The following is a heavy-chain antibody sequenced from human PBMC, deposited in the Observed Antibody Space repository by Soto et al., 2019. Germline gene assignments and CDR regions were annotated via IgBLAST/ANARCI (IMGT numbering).Heavy chain of an antibody. D-gene: IGHD3-3*01. CDR3: ARGSTSVLTTLFGYAFDM. CDR2: ISYDGSNE. J-gene: IGHJ3*02. Sequence: QVQMEESGGGVVQPGRSLKLSCAASGFSISAYAIHWVRQAPGRGLEWVAVISYDGSNEYYAESVKGRFTISRDNSKSTLYLQMNSLRAEDTAMYYCARGSTSVLTTLFGYAFDMWGQGTMVTVSS. V-gene: IGHV3-30-3*01. CDR1: GFSISAYA.